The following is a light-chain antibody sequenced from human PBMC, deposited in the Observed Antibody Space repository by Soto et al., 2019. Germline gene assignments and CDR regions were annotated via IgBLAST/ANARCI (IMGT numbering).Light chain of an antibody. V-gene: IGKV1-33*01. CDR1: QTHIAY. Sequence: DVHLTQSPSTLSASVGDRVTITCRASQTHIAYLAWYQQKPGTAPKLLIYDASSLERGVPSRFSGSGSGTDFTFTISSLQPEDIATYYCQQYDNLPLTFGQGTRLEIK. J-gene: IGKJ5*01. CDR3: QQYDNLPLT. CDR2: DAS.